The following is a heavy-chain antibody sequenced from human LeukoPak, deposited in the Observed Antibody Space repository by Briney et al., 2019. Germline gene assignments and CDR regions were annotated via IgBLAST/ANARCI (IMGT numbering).Heavy chain of an antibody. D-gene: IGHD3-22*01. CDR1: GYSITSGYY. CDR3: AGTPLDSNGYYYSFPY. Sequence: SETLSLTCTVSGYSITSGYYWGWIRQPPGKGLEWIGSMYHRGSTYYNPSLESRVTISVDTSKNQFSLRLNSVTAADTAVYYCAGTPLDSNGYYYSFPYWGRGTLVTVSS. J-gene: IGHJ4*02. V-gene: IGHV4-38-2*02. CDR2: MYHRGST.